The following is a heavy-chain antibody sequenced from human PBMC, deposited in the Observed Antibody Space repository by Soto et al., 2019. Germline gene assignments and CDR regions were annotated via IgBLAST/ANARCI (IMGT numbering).Heavy chain of an antibody. CDR3: ASHGGYSYGYYYYGMDV. J-gene: IGHJ6*02. Sequence: SETLSLTCTVSGGSISSSSYYWGWIRQPPGKGLEWIGSIYYSGSTYYNPSLKSRVTISVDTSKNQFSLKLSSVTAADTAVYYCASHGGYSYGYYYYGMDVWGQGTRSPSP. CDR1: GGSISSSSYY. D-gene: IGHD5-18*01. CDR2: IYYSGST. V-gene: IGHV4-39*01.